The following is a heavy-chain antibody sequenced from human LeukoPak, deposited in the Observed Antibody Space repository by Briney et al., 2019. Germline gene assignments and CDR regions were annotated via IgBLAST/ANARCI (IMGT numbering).Heavy chain of an antibody. Sequence: GGSLRLSCAASGFTFSNYWMHWVRQAPGKGLVWVSRINGDGSSTTYADSVKGRFTMSKDNAKNTLYLQMISLRVEDTAIYYCAKDRIVMSGFFDYWGQGTLVTVSS. CDR3: AKDRIVMSGFFDY. CDR2: INGDGSST. D-gene: IGHD6-19*01. V-gene: IGHV3-74*01. J-gene: IGHJ4*02. CDR1: GFTFSNYW.